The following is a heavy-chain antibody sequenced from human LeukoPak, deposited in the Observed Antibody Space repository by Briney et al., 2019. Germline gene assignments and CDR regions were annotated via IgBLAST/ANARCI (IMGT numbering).Heavy chain of an antibody. CDR1: GGSISSGGYY. V-gene: IGHV4-30-2*01. CDR3: AREWSSGYYFDY. Sequence: SQTLSLTCTVSGGSISSGGYYWSWIRQPPGKGLEWIGYIYHSGSTYYNPSLKSRVTISVDRSKNQFSLKLSSVTAADTAVYYCAREWSSGYYFDYWGQGTLVTVSS. D-gene: IGHD3-22*01. CDR2: IYHSGST. J-gene: IGHJ4*02.